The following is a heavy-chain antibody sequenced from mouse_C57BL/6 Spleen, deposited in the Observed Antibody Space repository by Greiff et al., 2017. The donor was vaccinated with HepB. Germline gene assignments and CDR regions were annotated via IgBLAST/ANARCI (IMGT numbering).Heavy chain of an antibody. J-gene: IGHJ1*03. CDR2: IDPEDGDT. CDR3: TTWPGWLLRYFDV. CDR1: GFNIKDYY. V-gene: IGHV14-1*01. Sequence: VQLKQSGAELVRPGASVKLSCTASGFNIKDYYMHWVKQRPEQGLEWIGRIDPEDGDTEYAQKFQGKATMTADTSSNTAYLPLSSLTSEDTAVYYCTTWPGWLLRYFDVWGTGTTVTVSS. D-gene: IGHD2-3*01.